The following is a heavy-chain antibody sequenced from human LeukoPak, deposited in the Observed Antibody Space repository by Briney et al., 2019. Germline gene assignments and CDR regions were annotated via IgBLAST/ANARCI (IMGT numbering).Heavy chain of an antibody. CDR3: ARETVTTDYYYGIDV. CDR1: GGTFSSYA. CDR2: IIPIFGIA. D-gene: IGHD4-17*01. J-gene: IGHJ6*02. V-gene: IGHV1-69*04. Sequence: GASVKVSCKASGGTFSSYAISWVRQAPGQGLEWMGRIIPIFGIANYAQKFQGRVTITADKSTSTAYMELSSLRSEDTAVYYCARETVTTDYYYGIDVWGQGTTVTVSS.